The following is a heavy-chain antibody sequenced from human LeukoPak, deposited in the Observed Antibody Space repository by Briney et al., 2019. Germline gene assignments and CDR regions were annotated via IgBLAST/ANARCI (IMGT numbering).Heavy chain of an antibody. Sequence: PGGSLRLSCAVSGFSVSRNYMSWVRQAPGKGLEWVSLIYSDGTTYYADSVKGRFTISKDNSKNTLYLRMNSLRGEDTAIYYCARDFGDSERGFDYWGQGTPVTVSS. D-gene: IGHD4-17*01. CDR1: GFSVSRNY. CDR2: IYSDGTT. V-gene: IGHV3-53*01. CDR3: ARDFGDSERGFDY. J-gene: IGHJ4*02.